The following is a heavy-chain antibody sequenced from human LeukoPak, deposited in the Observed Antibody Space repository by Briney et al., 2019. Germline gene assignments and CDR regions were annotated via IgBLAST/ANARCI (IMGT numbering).Heavy chain of an antibody. V-gene: IGHV1-8*01. CDR1: GYTFTSYE. CDR3: ARGRGWYFYYGMDV. CDR2: MNPNSGNT. J-gene: IGHJ6*02. Sequence: ASVKVSCKASGYTFTSYEINWVRQATGQGLEWMGWMNPNSGNTGYAQKFQGRVTMTRNTSISTAYMELSSLRSEDTAVYYCARGRGWYFYYGMDVWGQGTTVTVSS. D-gene: IGHD6-19*01.